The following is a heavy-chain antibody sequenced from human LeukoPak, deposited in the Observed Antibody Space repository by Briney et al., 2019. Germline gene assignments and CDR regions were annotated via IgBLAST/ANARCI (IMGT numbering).Heavy chain of an antibody. J-gene: IGHJ5*02. CDR2: IYPGDSDT. D-gene: IGHD1-7*01. Sequence: GESLKISCKGSGYSFTSYWIGWVRQMPGKGLEWMGIIYPGDSDTRYSPSFQGQVTISADRSINTAYLQWNSLKASDTAIYYCARRTSNWNWFDPWGQGTLVTVSS. CDR1: GYSFTSYW. V-gene: IGHV5-51*01. CDR3: ARRTSNWNWFDP.